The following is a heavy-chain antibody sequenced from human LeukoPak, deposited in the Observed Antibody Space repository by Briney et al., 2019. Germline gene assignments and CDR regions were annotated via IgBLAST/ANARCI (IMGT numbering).Heavy chain of an antibody. CDR1: GFTFSNAW. CDR2: IKSKTDGGTT. CDR3: TTVGYYDSSGYLFDY. J-gene: IGHJ4*02. V-gene: IGHV3-15*01. Sequence: GGSLRLSCAASGFTFSNAWMSWVRQAPGKGLEWVGRIKSKTDGGTTDYAAPVKGRFTISRDDSKNTLYLQMNSLKTEDTAVYYCTTVGYYDSSGYLFDYWGQGTLVAVSS. D-gene: IGHD3-22*01.